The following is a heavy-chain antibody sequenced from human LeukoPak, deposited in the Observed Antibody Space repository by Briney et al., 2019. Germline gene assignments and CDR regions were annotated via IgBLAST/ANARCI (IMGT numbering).Heavy chain of an antibody. CDR2: IYPRDSDT. CDR3: ARRNVDTVDY. CDR1: GYSFTDYW. D-gene: IGHD5-18*01. Sequence: GESLKISCKGSGYSFTDYWIGWVRQMPGKGLEWLGIIYPRDSDTTYSPSFQGQVTISADKSISTAYLQWSSLKASDTAIYYCARRNVDTVDYWGQGTLVTVSS. V-gene: IGHV5-51*01. J-gene: IGHJ4*02.